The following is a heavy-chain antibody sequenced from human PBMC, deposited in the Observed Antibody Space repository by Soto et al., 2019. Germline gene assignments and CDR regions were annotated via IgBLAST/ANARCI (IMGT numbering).Heavy chain of an antibody. CDR3: ARDYDILTGYGGGIKYYFDY. V-gene: IGHV3-30-3*01. J-gene: IGHJ4*02. CDR2: ISYAGSNK. CDR1: GFTFSSYA. Sequence: QVQLVESGGGVVQPGRSLRLSCAASGFTFSSYAMHWVRQAPGKGLEWVAVISYAGSNKYYADSVKGRFTISRDNSKNTLYLQMNSLRAEDTAVYYCARDYDILTGYGGGIKYYFDYWGQGTLVTVSS. D-gene: IGHD3-9*01.